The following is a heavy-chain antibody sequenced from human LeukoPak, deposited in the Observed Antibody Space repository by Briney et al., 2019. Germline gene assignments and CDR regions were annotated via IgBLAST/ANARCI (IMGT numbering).Heavy chain of an antibody. CDR1: GFTFSSYG. D-gene: IGHD6-13*01. V-gene: IGHV3-23*01. CDR3: ASSGAGKTGYSNY. Sequence: GGTLRLSCAASGFTFSSYGMSWARQAPGKGLEWVSAISGSGGSTYYADSVKGRFTISRDNSKNTLYLQMNSLRAEDTAVYYCASSGAGKTGYSNYWGQGTLATVSS. J-gene: IGHJ4*02. CDR2: ISGSGGST.